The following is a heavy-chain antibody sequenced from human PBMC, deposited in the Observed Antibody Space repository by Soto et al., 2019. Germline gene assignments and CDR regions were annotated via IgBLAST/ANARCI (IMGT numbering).Heavy chain of an antibody. V-gene: IGHV4-4*02. J-gene: IGHJ3*02. CDR1: GGSISSSNW. CDR2: IYHSGST. CDR3: ARDQTYYYDSSGPTHAFDI. Sequence: SETLSLTCAVSGGSISSSNWWSWVRQPPGKGLEWIGEIYHSGSTNYNPSLKSRVTISVDKSKNQFSLKLSSVTAADTAVYYCARDQTYYYDSSGPTHAFDIWGQGTMVTVSS. D-gene: IGHD3-22*01.